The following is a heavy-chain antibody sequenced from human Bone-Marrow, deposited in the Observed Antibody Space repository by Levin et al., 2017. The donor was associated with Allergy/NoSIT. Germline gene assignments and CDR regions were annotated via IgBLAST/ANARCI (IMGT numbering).Heavy chain of an antibody. Sequence: GGSLRLSCVASGFTFSTYAMNWVRRAPGKGLEWVSYISSSSTTIYYATSVEGRFTISRDNAKNSLYLQMNSLRDEDTAVYYCARDPTVPTAPSYFDSWGQGTLVTVSS. D-gene: IGHD4-17*01. CDR2: ISSSSTTI. V-gene: IGHV3-48*02. J-gene: IGHJ4*02. CDR3: ARDPTVPTAPSYFDS. CDR1: GFTFSTYA.